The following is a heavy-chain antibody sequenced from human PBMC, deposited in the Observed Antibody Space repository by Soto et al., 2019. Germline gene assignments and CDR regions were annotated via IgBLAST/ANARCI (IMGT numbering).Heavy chain of an antibody. D-gene: IGHD3-22*01. CDR1: GGSFSGYY. J-gene: IGHJ4*02. Sequence: SETLSLTCAVYGGSFSGYYWSWIRQPPGKGLEWIGEINHSGSTNYNPSLKSRVTISVDTSKNQFSLKLSSVTAADTAVYYCARTDYYDSSGFDYWGQGTLVTVSS. CDR2: INHSGST. CDR3: ARTDYYDSSGFDY. V-gene: IGHV4-34*01.